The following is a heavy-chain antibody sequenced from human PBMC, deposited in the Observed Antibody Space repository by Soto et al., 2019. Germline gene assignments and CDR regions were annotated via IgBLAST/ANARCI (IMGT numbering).Heavy chain of an antibody. CDR2: ISWNSGSI. V-gene: IGHV3-9*01. CDR3: ARGRVRYFDPSMDV. D-gene: IGHD3-9*01. CDR1: GFNFDVYA. J-gene: IGHJ6*02. Sequence: SLRLSCSASGFNFDVYAMYWVRQAPGKGLEWVSGISWNSGSIGYADSVKGRFTISRDNAKNSLYMQMDRLRDEDTALYYCARGRVRYFDPSMDVWGQGTTVTVSS.